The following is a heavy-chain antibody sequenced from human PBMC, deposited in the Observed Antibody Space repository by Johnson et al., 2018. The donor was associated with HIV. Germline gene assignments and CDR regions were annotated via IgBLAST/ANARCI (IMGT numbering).Heavy chain of an antibody. D-gene: IGHD1-26*01. J-gene: IGHJ3*02. Sequence: QVQLVESGGGVVQPGRSLRLSCAASGFTFSSYAMHWVRQAPGKGLEWVAVISYDGSNKYYADSVKGRFTISRDNSKNTLYQQMNSLRAEDTAVYYCARDSPRIVGVPDAFDIWGQGTMVTVSS. CDR1: GFTFSSYA. CDR2: ISYDGSNK. V-gene: IGHV3-30*04. CDR3: ARDSPRIVGVPDAFDI.